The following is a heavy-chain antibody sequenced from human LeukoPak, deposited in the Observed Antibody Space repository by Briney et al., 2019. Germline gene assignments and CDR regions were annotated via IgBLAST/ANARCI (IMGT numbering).Heavy chain of an antibody. CDR1: GDSVYSISVA. Sequence: SQTLSLTCAISGDSVYSISVAWNWIRQSPSRGLEWLGRTYYRSKWYTDYAVSVKGRININPDPSKNQFSLQLNSVTPEDTAVYYCALARSEYHYGMDVWGQGATVSVSS. CDR2: TYYRSKWYT. V-gene: IGHV6-1*01. J-gene: IGHJ6*02. CDR3: ALARSEYHYGMDV.